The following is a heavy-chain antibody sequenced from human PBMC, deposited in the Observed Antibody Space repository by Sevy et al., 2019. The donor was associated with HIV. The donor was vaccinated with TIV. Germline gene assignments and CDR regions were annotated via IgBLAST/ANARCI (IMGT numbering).Heavy chain of an antibody. CDR3: TTQVGATPNGYYYYGMDV. V-gene: IGHV3-15*01. D-gene: IGHD1-26*01. CDR1: GFTFSNAW. Sequence: GGSLRLSCAASGFTFSNAWMSWVRQAPGKGLEWVGRIKSKTDGGTTDYAAPVKGRFTISREDSKNTLYLQMNSLKTEDTAVYYCTTQVGATPNGYYYYGMDVWGQGTTVTVSS. CDR2: IKSKTDGGTT. J-gene: IGHJ6*02.